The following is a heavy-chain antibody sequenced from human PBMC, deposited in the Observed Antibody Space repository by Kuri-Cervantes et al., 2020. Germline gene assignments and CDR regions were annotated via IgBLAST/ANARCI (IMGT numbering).Heavy chain of an antibody. CDR1: GFTFSSYS. V-gene: IGHV3-48*02. CDR2: ISSSSSTI. D-gene: IGHD1-14*01. CDR3: AKDGAKRARYYFDY. Sequence: GGSLRLSCAASGFTFSSYSMNWVRQAPGKGLEWVSYISSSSSTIYYADSVKGRFTISRDNAKDSLYLQMNSLRDEDTAVYYCAKDGAKRARYYFDYWGQGTLVTVSS. J-gene: IGHJ4*02.